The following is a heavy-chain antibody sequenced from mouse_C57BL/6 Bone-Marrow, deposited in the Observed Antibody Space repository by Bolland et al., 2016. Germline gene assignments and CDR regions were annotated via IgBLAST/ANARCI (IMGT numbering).Heavy chain of an antibody. D-gene: IGHD2-3*01. J-gene: IGHJ3*01. CDR3: AKDGYYFWFAY. V-gene: IGHV3-6*01. Sequence: NYNPSLKNRISITRDTSKNQFFLKLNSVTTEDTATYYCAKDGYYFWFAYWGQGTLV.